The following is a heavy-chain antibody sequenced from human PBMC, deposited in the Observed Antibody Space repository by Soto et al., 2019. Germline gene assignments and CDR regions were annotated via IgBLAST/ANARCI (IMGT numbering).Heavy chain of an antibody. Sequence: QITLKESGPTLVKPTQTLTLTCTFSGFSLGTSEVSVGWIRQPPRKALEWLALIYSDDDKRYSPSLKSRLTLTQDTPKNQVALTLTNMDPVDTATYYCAHHKRGRGGDYWGQGTLVTVSS. CDR1: GFSLGTSEVS. V-gene: IGHV2-5*02. J-gene: IGHJ4*02. CDR3: AHHKRGRGGDY. CDR2: IYSDDDK. D-gene: IGHD3-16*01.